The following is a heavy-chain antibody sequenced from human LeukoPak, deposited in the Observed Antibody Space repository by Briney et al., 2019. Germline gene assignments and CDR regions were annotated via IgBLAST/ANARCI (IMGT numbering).Heavy chain of an antibody. V-gene: IGHV3-21*01. D-gene: IGHD2/OR15-2a*01. CDR1: GFTFSSHG. J-gene: IGHJ4*02. CDR3: AREPIYGLNFDY. Sequence: PGGSLRLSCAASGFTFSSHGMHWVRQAPGKGLEWVSSISSSGSYIYYADSVKGRFTISRDNANKSLYLQLNSLRAEDTAVYFCAREPIYGLNFDYWGQGTLVTVSS. CDR2: ISSSGSYI.